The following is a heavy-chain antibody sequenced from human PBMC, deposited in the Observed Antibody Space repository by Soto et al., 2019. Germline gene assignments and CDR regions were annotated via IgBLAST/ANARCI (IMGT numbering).Heavy chain of an antibody. CDR3: ARGSSGWSVYYYFDY. D-gene: IGHD6-19*01. V-gene: IGHV4-59*01. J-gene: IGHJ4*02. CDR2: IYYSGST. Sequence: QVQLQESGPGLVKPSETLSLTCTVSGGSISSYYWSWIRQPPGKGLEWIGYIYYSGSTNYNPSLTSRVTISVDTSKNQFSLKLSSVTAADTAVYYCARGSSGWSVYYYFDYWGQGTLVTVSS. CDR1: GGSISSYY.